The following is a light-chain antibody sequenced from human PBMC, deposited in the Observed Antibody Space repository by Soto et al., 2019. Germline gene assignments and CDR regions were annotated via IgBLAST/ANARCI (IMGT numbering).Light chain of an antibody. V-gene: IGLV1-40*01. CDR3: QSYDLSLRNYV. CDR1: SSNIGAGYD. Sequence: QSVLAQPPSVSGAPGQKVTISCTGSSSNIGAGYDLHWYQQLPGTAPKLLLYGNSNRPSGVPDRFSGSKSGTSASLAIIRLQAEDEGDYYCQSYDLSLRNYVFGSGTKVTVL. CDR2: GNS. J-gene: IGLJ1*01.